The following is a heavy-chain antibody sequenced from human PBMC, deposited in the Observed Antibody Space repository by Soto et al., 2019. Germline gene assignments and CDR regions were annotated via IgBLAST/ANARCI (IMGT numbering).Heavy chain of an antibody. D-gene: IGHD2-15*01. CDR2: IVPVYGTT. Sequence: QVQLVQSGAEVEKPGSSVKVSCRTSGGSFKDYAISWVQQAPGQGLEWMGGIVPVYGTTKYAQKSQGRVTITADEATSTAYLVLSSLRSEDTALYFCARDKMSSLVVETPHLFESWGQGTLVTVSS. J-gene: IGHJ5*01. CDR1: GGSFKDYA. CDR3: ARDKMSSLVVETPHLFES. V-gene: IGHV1-69*12.